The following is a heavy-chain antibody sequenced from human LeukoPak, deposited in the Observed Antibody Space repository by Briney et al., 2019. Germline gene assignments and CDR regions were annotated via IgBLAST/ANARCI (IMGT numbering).Heavy chain of an antibody. V-gene: IGHV4-61*01. CDR2: IYYSGST. D-gene: IGHD4-17*01. J-gene: IGHJ4*02. CDR1: GYSISSGYY. CDR3: ARVRVTTFDY. Sequence: SETLSLTCTVSGYSISSGYYWSWIRQPPGKGLEWIGYIYYSGSTNYNPSLKSRVTISVDTSKNQFSLKLSSVTAADTAVYYCARVRVTTFDYWGQGTLVTVSS.